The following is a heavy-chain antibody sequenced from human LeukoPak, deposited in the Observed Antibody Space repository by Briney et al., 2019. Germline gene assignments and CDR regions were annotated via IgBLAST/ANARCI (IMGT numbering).Heavy chain of an antibody. D-gene: IGHD3-3*01. CDR2: IKQDGSEI. J-gene: IGHJ5*02. Sequence: PGGSLRLSCAASGFTFSDYWMSWVRLVPGKGLEWVANIKQDGSEIYYLDSVKGRFTISRDNAKNSQYLQMNSLGVEDTAVYYCARAAGAFGTYRLDRWGQGTLVTVSS. V-gene: IGHV3-7*01. CDR1: GFTFSDYW. CDR3: ARAAGAFGTYRLDR.